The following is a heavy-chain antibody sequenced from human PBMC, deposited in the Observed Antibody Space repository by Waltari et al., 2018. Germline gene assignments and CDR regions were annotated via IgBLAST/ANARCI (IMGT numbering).Heavy chain of an antibody. CDR1: GYTFTSYD. Sequence: QVQLVQSGAEVKKPGASVKVSCKASGYTFTSYDINWVRQATGQGLEWMGWMNPNSCNTRYSQKFQGRLTMTRDTSISTAYMELSRLRSDDTAVYYCARASYYYDSSGYYSAFDYWGQGTLVTVSS. CDR3: ARASYYYDSSGYYSAFDY. CDR2: MNPNSCNT. V-gene: IGHV1-8*01. D-gene: IGHD3-22*01. J-gene: IGHJ4*02.